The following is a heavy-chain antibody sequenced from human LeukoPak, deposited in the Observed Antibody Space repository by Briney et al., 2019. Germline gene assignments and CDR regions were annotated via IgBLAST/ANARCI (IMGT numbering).Heavy chain of an antibody. CDR3: ARREYYDSSGYWYYFDY. CDR2: LYNSGST. D-gene: IGHD3-22*01. V-gene: IGHV4-4*09. CDR1: GGSISSYY. Sequence: SETLSLTCTVSGGSISSYYWNWIRQPPGKGLEWIGYLYNSGSTNYNPSLKSRVTISVDTSKNQFSLKLSSVTAADTAVYYCARREYYDSSGYWYYFDYWDQGTLVTVSS. J-gene: IGHJ4*02.